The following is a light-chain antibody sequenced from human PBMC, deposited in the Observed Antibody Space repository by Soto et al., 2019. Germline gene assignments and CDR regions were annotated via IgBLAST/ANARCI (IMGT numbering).Light chain of an antibody. J-gene: IGKJ2*01. CDR2: GAS. V-gene: IGKV3-20*01. Sequence: IVLTQSPGTLSLSQGERATLSCRASQSVSSSYLAWYQQKPGQAPRLLIYGASSRATGILDRFSGSGSGTDFTLTISRLEPEDFAVYYCQQYGSSYTFGQGTKLEIK. CDR3: QQYGSSYT. CDR1: QSVSSSY.